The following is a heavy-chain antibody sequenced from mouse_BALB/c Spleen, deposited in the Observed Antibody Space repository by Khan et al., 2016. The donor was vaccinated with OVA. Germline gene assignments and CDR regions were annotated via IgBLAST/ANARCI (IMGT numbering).Heavy chain of an antibody. D-gene: IGHD2-1*01. CDR1: GYTFTRFY. CDR2: INPRNGDT. Sequence: LPQAGAELVKPGASVNISCKASGYTFTRFYMYWVKPRPGQGLEWIGGINPRNGDTPFSEKFKRTATLTVDKSSTTAYMQFSSLTSEDSAVYYCARSGYGNPFAYWGQGTLVTVSA. V-gene: IGHV1S81*02. CDR3: ARSGYGNPFAY. J-gene: IGHJ3*01.